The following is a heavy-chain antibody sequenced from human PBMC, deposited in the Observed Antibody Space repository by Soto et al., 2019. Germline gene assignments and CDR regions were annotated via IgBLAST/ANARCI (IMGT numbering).Heavy chain of an antibody. CDR2: THYNGNT. CDR1: GDSISAYS. V-gene: IGHV4-59*01. Sequence: SETLSLTCTVSGDSISAYSWSWVRQPPGKGLEWIGNTHYNGNTKYNPSLKSRVTMSVDTSKNQFSLKLISVTAADTAKYFCAREGNLGRWLQPLDXWGQGTLVTVSS. D-gene: IGHD5-12*01. J-gene: IGHJ4*02. CDR3: AREGNLGRWLQPLDX.